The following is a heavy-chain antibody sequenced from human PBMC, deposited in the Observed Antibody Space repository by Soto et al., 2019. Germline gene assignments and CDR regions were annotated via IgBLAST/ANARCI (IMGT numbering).Heavy chain of an antibody. Sequence: GGSLRLSCAASGFTFSSYGMHWVRQAPGKGLEWVAVISYDGSNKYYADSVKGRFTNSRENSKNTLYLQMNSLRAEDTAVYYCAKDPSGLAMVDYYYYYMDVWGKGTTVTVSS. CDR2: ISYDGSNK. CDR1: GFTFSSYG. D-gene: IGHD5-18*01. J-gene: IGHJ6*03. V-gene: IGHV3-30*18. CDR3: AKDPSGLAMVDYYYYYMDV.